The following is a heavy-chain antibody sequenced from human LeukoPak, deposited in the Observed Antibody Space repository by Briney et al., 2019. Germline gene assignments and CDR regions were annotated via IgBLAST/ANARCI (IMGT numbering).Heavy chain of an antibody. CDR1: GFTFSDAS. D-gene: IGHD3-10*01. CDR2: IESRSFGGTT. CDR3: LAQYYRDY. Sequence: VGSLRLSCVGSGFTFSDASMSWVRQAPGKGLEWVGHIESRSFGGTTNYAAPVKGRFIISTDDSENTLYLQMNSLKSEDTAVYYCLAQYYRDYWGQGSLVTVSS. J-gene: IGHJ4*02. V-gene: IGHV3-15*04.